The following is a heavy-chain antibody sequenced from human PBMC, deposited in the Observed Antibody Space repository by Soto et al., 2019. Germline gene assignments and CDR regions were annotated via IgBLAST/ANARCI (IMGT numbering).Heavy chain of an antibody. V-gene: IGHV4-31*03. CDR3: ARDLGGYYYDSSGSPPYAFDI. J-gene: IGHJ3*02. CDR1: GGSISSGGYY. CDR2: IYYSGST. Sequence: QVQLQESGPGLVKPSQTLSLTCTVSGGSISSGGYYWSWIRQHPGKGLEWIGYIYYSGSTYYNPSLKSRVTMSVDTSSNQFSLKLSSVAAADTAVYYCARDLGGYYYDSSGSPPYAFDIWGQGTMVTVSS. D-gene: IGHD3-22*01.